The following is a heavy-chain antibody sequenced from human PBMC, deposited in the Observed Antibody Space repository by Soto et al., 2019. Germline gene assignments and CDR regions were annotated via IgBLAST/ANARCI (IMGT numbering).Heavy chain of an antibody. V-gene: IGHV4-59*01. CDR2: IYYSGST. D-gene: IGHD2-15*01. J-gene: IGHJ4*02. Sequence: SETLSLTCTVSGGSISSYYWSWIRQPPGKGLEWIGYIYYSGSTNYNPSLKSRVTISVDTSKNQFSLKLSSVTAADTAVYYCARCGGGSCYFDYWGQGTLVTVSS. CDR1: GGSISSYY. CDR3: ARCGGGSCYFDY.